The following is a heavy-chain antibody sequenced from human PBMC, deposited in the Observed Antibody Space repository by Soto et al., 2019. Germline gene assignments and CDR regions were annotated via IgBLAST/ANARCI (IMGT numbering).Heavy chain of an antibody. CDR3: AFQPRYYDILS. CDR1: GGTFSSYA. D-gene: IGHD3-9*01. J-gene: IGHJ5*02. V-gene: IGHV1-69*13. CDR2: IIPIFGTA. Sequence: SGKVSCKASGGTFSSYAISWGRQAPGQGLEWMGGIIPIFGTANYAQKFQGRVTITADESTSTAYMELSSLRSEDTAVYYCAFQPRYYDILSWGQGTLVTVYS.